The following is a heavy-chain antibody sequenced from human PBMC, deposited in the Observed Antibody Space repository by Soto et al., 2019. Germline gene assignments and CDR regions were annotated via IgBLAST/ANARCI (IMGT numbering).Heavy chain of an antibody. CDR3: AREWGRYFDY. V-gene: IGHV4-39*02. Sequence: QLPETLSLTCTVSGGSISSSSYSWGWIRQPPGKGLEWIGSIYYSGSTYYNPSLKSRVTISVDTSKNQFSLKLSSVTAADTAVYYCAREWGRYFDYWGQGTLVTVSS. D-gene: IGHD3-16*01. CDR2: IYYSGST. J-gene: IGHJ4*02. CDR1: GGSISSSSYS.